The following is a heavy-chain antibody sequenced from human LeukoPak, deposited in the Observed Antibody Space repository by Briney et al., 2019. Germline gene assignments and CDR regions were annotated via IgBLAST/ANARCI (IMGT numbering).Heavy chain of an antibody. Sequence: SETLSLTCAVYGGSFSGYYWSWIRQPPGKGLEWIGEINHSGSTNYNPSLKSRVTISVDTSKNQFSLKLSSVTAADTAVYYCARLSYGEHDYWGQGTLVTVSS. V-gene: IGHV4-34*01. CDR1: GGSFSGYY. CDR2: INHSGST. CDR3: ARLSYGEHDY. D-gene: IGHD3-10*01. J-gene: IGHJ4*02.